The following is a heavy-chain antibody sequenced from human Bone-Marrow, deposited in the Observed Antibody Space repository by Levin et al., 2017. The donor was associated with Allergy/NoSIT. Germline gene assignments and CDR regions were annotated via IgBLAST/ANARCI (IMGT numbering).Heavy chain of an antibody. CDR1: GYTVTSYG. Sequence: ASVKVSCRASGYTVTSYGLNWVRQAPGQGPEWMGWINTDTGNPTYAQGFTGRFVFSVDTSVSTGYLEISDLKAEDTAVYYCARTIGSGHVAFAHWGQGTLVTVSS. V-gene: IGHV7-4-1*02. D-gene: IGHD6-19*01. CDR3: ARTIGSGHVAFAH. CDR2: INTDTGNP. J-gene: IGHJ4*02.